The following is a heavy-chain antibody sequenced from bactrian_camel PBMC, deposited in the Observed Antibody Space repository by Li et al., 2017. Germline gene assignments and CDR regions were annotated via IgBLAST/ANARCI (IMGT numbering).Heavy chain of an antibody. CDR2: IDSDGLA. Sequence: DVQLVESGGGSVQAGGSLRLSCAASGYTYSSYCMGWFRQAPGKEREGVAVIDSDGLAEYADSVKGRFTLSRDNAKNTLYLQMNSLRTEDTAVYYCATDPYGGSWSTRVLIRFRYWGQGTQVTVS. J-gene: IGHJ6*01. CDR3: ATDPYGGSWSTRVLIRFRY. V-gene: IGHV3S10*01. CDR1: GYTYSSYC. D-gene: IGHD6*01.